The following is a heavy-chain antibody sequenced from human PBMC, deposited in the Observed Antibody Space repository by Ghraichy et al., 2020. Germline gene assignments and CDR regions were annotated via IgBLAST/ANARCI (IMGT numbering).Heavy chain of an antibody. CDR3: ARVRSSGYYTFFDY. V-gene: IGHV4-59*01. CDR2: IYYSGST. CDR1: GGSISSYY. D-gene: IGHD3-3*01. J-gene: IGHJ4*02. Sequence: SETLSLTCTVSGGSISSYYWSWIRQPPGKGLEWIGYIYYSGSTNYNPSLKSRGTISVDTSKNQFSLKLSSVTAADTAVYYCARVRSSGYYTFFDYWGQGTLVTVSS.